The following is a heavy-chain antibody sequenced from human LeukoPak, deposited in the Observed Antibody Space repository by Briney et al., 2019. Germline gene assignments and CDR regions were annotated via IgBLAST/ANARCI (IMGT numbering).Heavy chain of an antibody. D-gene: IGHD1-26*01. V-gene: IGHV4-4*07. CDR2: IYTSGST. CDR3: ARDHIVGATRRVRYFDY. CDR1: GGSISSYY. Sequence: SETLSLTCTVSGGSISSYYWSWIRQPAGKGLEWIGRIYTSGSTNYNPSLKSRVTMSVDTSKNQFSLKLSSVTAADTAVYYCARDHIVGATRRVRYFDYWGQGTLVTVSS. J-gene: IGHJ4*02.